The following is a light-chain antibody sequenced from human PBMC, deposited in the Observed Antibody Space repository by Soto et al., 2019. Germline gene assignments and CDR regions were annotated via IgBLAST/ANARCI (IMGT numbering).Light chain of an antibody. CDR1: QSVGSS. CDR3: QQYNDWPPWT. J-gene: IGKJ1*01. Sequence: EIVMTQSPATLSVSPGERATLSCRARQSVGSSLAWYQQKPGQAPRLLIYGASTRATGIPARFSGSRSGTEFTLTISGLQSEDFAVYYCQQYNDWPPWTFGQGTKVEIK. V-gene: IGKV3D-15*01. CDR2: GAS.